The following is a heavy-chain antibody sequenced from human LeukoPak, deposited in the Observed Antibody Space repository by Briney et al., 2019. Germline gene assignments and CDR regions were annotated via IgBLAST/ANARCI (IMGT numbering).Heavy chain of an antibody. Sequence: GSSVKVSCKASGGTFSSYAISWVRQAPGQGLEWMGGIIPIFGTANYAQKFQGRVTITADKSTSTAYMELSSLRSEDTAVYYCARLLGYCSSTSCYIGWFDPWGQGTLVTVSS. CDR2: IIPIFGTA. V-gene: IGHV1-69*06. CDR3: ARLLGYCSSTSCYIGWFDP. D-gene: IGHD2-2*02. J-gene: IGHJ5*02. CDR1: GGTFSSYA.